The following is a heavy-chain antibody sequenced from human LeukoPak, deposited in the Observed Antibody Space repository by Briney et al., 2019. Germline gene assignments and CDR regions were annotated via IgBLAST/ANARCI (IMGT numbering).Heavy chain of an antibody. D-gene: IGHD3-22*01. V-gene: IGHV3-30-3*01. Sequence: GRSLRLSCAASGFTFSSYAMHWVRQAPGKGLEWVAVISYDGSNKYYADSVKGRFTISRDNSKNTLYLQMNSLRAEDTAVYYCARDVVRYYYDSSGSVYWGQGTLVTVSS. CDR2: ISYDGSNK. J-gene: IGHJ4*02. CDR1: GFTFSSYA. CDR3: ARDVVRYYYDSSGSVY.